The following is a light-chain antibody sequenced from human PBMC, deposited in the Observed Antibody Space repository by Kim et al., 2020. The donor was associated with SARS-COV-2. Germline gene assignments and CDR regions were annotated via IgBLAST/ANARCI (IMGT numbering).Light chain of an antibody. Sequence: ASIGDRVTITSRESQDLRNDLGWYQQSPGRAPKRLIYGASSLQSGVPSRFSGSGSGTEFTLTISSLQPEDFATYFCLQHNSYPITFGQGTRLEIK. J-gene: IGKJ5*01. V-gene: IGKV1-17*01. CDR2: GAS. CDR3: LQHNSYPIT. CDR1: QDLRND.